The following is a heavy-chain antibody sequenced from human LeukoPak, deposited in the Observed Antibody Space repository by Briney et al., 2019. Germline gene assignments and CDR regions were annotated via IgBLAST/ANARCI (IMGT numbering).Heavy chain of an antibody. V-gene: IGHV3-11*01. CDR2: ITSAGST. CDR1: GFTFSDFY. D-gene: IGHD5-18*01. CDR3: AKRIQSAMATGY. Sequence: GGSLRLSCAASGFTFSDFYMTWIRQAPGKGLEWISYITSAGSTYYAGSVKGRFTISRDNAKTSLFLQMNSLRAEDTAVYYCAKRIQSAMATGYWGQGTLVTVSS. J-gene: IGHJ4*02.